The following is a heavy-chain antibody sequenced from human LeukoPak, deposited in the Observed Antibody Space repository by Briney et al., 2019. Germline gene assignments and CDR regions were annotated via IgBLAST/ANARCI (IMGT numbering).Heavy chain of an antibody. CDR2: IYYSGITNYNPSGGST. J-gene: IGHJ4*02. Sequence: SETLSLTCTVSGASISNYYWSWIRQPPGKGLEWIGYIYYSGITNYNPSGGSTNYNPSLKSRVTISVDTSKNQFSLKLSSVTAADTAVYYCARVFGGWHHPRQTPDYWGQGTLVTVSS. CDR3: ARVFGGWHHPRQTPDY. D-gene: IGHD6-19*01. V-gene: IGHV4-59*12. CDR1: GASISNYY.